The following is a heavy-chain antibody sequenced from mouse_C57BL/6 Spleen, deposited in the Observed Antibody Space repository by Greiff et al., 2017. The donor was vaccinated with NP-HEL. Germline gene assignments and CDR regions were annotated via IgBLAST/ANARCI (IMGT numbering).Heavy chain of an antibody. J-gene: IGHJ1*03. CDR3: GSSTVLHWYFDV. CDR1: GYTFTSYW. CDR2: IHPNSGST. Sequence: QVQLQQSGAELVKPGASVKLSCKASGYTFTSYWMHWVKQRPGQGLEWIGMIHPNSGSTNYNEKFKSKATLTVDKSSSTAYMQLSSLTSEDSAVYYCGSSTVLHWYFDVWGTGTTVTVSS. V-gene: IGHV1-64*01. D-gene: IGHD1-1*01.